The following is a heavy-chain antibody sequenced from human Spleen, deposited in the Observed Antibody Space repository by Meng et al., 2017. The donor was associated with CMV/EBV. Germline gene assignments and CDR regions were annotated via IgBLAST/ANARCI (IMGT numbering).Heavy chain of an antibody. V-gene: IGHV3-21*01. CDR2: ITSNSIYT. D-gene: IGHD1-1*01. CDR1: GFRFGDYL. CDR3: ARERLDHYYYYSMDV. Sequence: GGSLRLSCTASGFRFGDYLMSWVRQAPGKGLEWVSFITSNSIYTYYADSVKGRFTISRDNAENSLYLQMNSLRAEDTAVYYCARERLDHYYYYSMDVWGQGTTVTVSS. J-gene: IGHJ6*02.